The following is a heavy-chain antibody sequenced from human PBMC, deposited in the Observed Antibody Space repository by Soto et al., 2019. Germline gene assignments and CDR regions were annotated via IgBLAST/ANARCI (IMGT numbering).Heavy chain of an antibody. CDR1: GGSISSYY. CDR2: IYYSGST. V-gene: IGHV4-59*01. Sequence: QVQLQESGPGLVKPSETLSLTCTVSGGSISSYYWSWIRQPPGKGLEWIGCIYYSGSTNYNPSLKSRVTLSVDTSKNQFSLNLRSVTAADTAVYYCARGRWLQLIYFDYWGQGTLVTVSS. CDR3: ARGRWLQLIYFDY. D-gene: IGHD5-12*01. J-gene: IGHJ4*02.